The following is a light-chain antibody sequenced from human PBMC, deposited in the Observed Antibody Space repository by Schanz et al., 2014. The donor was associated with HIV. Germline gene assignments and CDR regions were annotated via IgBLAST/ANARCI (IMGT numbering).Light chain of an antibody. V-gene: IGKV3-11*01. Sequence: EIVLTQSPATLSLSPGERATLSCRASQSVSSYLAWYQQKSGQAPRLLIYDASNRASGIPARFSGSGSGTDFTLTISSLEPEDFAVYYCQHYGSSFGPGTKVDIK. J-gene: IGKJ3*01. CDR2: DAS. CDR1: QSVSSY. CDR3: QHYGSS.